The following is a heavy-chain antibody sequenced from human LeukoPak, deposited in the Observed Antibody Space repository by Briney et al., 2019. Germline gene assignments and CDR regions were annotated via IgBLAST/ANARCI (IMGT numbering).Heavy chain of an antibody. V-gene: IGHV1-2*02. CDR1: GYTFSGYY. CDR2: INPNSGGT. CDR3: ATSYYDFWSYSSEYFQY. D-gene: IGHD3-3*01. J-gene: IGHJ1*01. Sequence: GASVKVSCKASGYTFSGYYMHWVRQAPGQGLEWMGWINPNSGGTKYAQKFQGRVTMTRDTSISTAYMELSRLRSDDTAVYYCATSYYDFWSYSSEYFQYWGQGTLVTVSS.